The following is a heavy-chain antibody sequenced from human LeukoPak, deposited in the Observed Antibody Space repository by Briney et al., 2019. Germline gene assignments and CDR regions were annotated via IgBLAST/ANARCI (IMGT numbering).Heavy chain of an antibody. Sequence: GGSLRLSRAASGFTFSSYSMNWVRQAPGKGLEWVSYISSSSSTIYYADSVKGRFTISRDNAKNSLYLQMNSLRDEDTAVYYCARDPYDSSGSWLGYFDYWGQGTLVTVSS. CDR1: GFTFSSYS. J-gene: IGHJ4*02. CDR3: ARDPYDSSGSWLGYFDY. CDR2: ISSSSSTI. V-gene: IGHV3-48*02. D-gene: IGHD3-22*01.